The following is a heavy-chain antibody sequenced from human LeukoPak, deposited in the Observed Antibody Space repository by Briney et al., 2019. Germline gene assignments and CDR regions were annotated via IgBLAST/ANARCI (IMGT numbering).Heavy chain of an antibody. CDR3: ARGRLDSAMVMVY. D-gene: IGHD5-18*01. Sequence: SETLSLTCTVSGYPISSGYHWGWIRQPPGKGLEWIGSIYHGGGTYYNPSLKSRVTVSVDTSKNQFFLKVNSATAADTAVYHCARGRLDSAMVMVYWGQGTLVTVSS. CDR1: GYPISSGYH. J-gene: IGHJ4*02. V-gene: IGHV4-38-2*02. CDR2: IYHGGGT.